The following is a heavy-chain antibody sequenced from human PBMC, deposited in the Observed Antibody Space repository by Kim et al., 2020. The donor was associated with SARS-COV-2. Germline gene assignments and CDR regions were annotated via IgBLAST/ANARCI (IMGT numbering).Heavy chain of an antibody. Sequence: GGSLRLSCAASGFTSSNYWMSWVRQAPGKGLEWVANIKGDGSKRYYVDSVKGRFTISRDNAKNSLFLQLNSLRAEDTAIYYCAPSGGRGGLNVWGQGTTVTVPS. CDR1: GFTSSNYW. CDR2: IKGDGSKR. CDR3: APSGGRGGLNV. D-gene: IGHD5-12*01. V-gene: IGHV3-7*03. J-gene: IGHJ6*02.